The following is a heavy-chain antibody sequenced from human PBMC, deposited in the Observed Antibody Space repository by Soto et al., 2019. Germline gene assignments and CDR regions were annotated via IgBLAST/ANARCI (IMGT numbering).Heavy chain of an antibody. D-gene: IGHD1-1*01. Sequence: QVHLVQSGAEVKKPGASVKVSCKGSGYAFTTYGITWVRQAPGQGLEWMGWISAHNGNTNYAQKLQGRVTATRDTCTSTAYMELRSLRSDDTAVYYCARGRYGDYWGQGALVTVSS. CDR3: ARGRYGDY. CDR2: ISAHNGNT. CDR1: GYAFTTYG. J-gene: IGHJ4*02. V-gene: IGHV1-18*01.